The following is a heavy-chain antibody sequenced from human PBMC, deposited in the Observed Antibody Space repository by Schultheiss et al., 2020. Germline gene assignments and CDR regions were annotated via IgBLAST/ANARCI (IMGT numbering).Heavy chain of an antibody. J-gene: IGHJ4*02. V-gene: IGHV3-30*04. CDR1: GFTFSSYA. CDR2: ISYDGSNK. D-gene: IGHD1-20*01. Sequence: GGSLRLSCAASGFTFSSYAMHWVRQAPGKGLEWVAVISYDGSNKYYADSVKGRFTISRDNSKNTLYLQMNSLRAEDTAVYYCAKYDWNDPVDSDYWGQGTLVTVSS. CDR3: AKYDWNDPVDSDY.